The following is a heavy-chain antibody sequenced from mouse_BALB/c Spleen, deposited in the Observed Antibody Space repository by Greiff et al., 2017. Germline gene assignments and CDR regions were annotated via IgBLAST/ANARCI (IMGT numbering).Heavy chain of an antibody. CDR3: TRSSPPNYYAMDY. Sequence: QVQLQQPGAELVKPGASVKMSCKASGYTFTSYWMHWVKQRPGQGLEWIGVIDPSDSCTSYNQKFKGKATLTVDTSSSTAYMQLSSLTSEDSAVYYCTRSSPPNYYAMDYWGQGTSVTVSS. CDR1: GYTFTSYW. CDR2: IDPSDSCT. V-gene: IGHV1S127*01. J-gene: IGHJ4*01.